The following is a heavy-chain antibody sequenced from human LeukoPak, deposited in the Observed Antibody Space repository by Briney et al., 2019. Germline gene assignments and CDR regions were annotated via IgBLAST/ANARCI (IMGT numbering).Heavy chain of an antibody. Sequence: GRSLRLSCAASGFTFSSYGMHWVRQAPGKGLEWVAVISYDGSNKYYADSVKGRFTISRDNSKNTLYLQMNSLRAEDTAVYYCASPANWGVSGDAFDIWGQGTMVTVSS. CDR1: GFTFSSYG. J-gene: IGHJ3*02. V-gene: IGHV3-30*03. CDR2: ISYDGSNK. D-gene: IGHD7-27*01. CDR3: ASPANWGVSGDAFDI.